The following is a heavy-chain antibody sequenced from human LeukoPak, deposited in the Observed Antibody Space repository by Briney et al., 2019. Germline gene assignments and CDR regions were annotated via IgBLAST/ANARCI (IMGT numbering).Heavy chain of an antibody. CDR2: ISSSGSTI. CDR3: AREGQLWRHFDY. CDR1: GFTFSSYE. Sequence: PGGSLRLSCAASGFTFSSYEMNWVRQAPGKGLEWVSYISSSGSTIYYADSVKGPFTISRDNAKNSLYLQMNSLRAEDTAVYYCAREGQLWRHFDYWGQGTLVTVSS. J-gene: IGHJ4*02. V-gene: IGHV3-48*03. D-gene: IGHD5-18*01.